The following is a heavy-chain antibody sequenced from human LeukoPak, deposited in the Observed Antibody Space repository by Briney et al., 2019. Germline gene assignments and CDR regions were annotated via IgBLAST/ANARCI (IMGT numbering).Heavy chain of an antibody. CDR1: GYSISSGYY. CDR3: ARLGAGPPYYYYYYMDV. CDR2: IYHSGST. J-gene: IGHJ6*03. Sequence: SETLSLTCTVPGYSISSGYYWGWIRQPPGKGLEWIGSIYHSGSTYYNPSLKSRVTISVDTSKNQFSLKLSSVTAADTAVYYCARLGAGPPYYYYYYMDVWGKGTTVTVSS. V-gene: IGHV4-38-2*02. D-gene: IGHD3-10*01.